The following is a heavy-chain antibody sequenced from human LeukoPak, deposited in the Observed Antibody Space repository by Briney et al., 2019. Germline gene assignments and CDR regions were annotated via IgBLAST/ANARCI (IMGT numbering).Heavy chain of an antibody. V-gene: IGHV1-2*02. D-gene: IGHD4-17*01. J-gene: IGHJ6*03. CDR1: GYTFTGYY. CDR2: INPNSGGT. Sequence: ASVKVSCKASGYTFTGYYMHWVRQAPGQGLEWMGWINPNSGGTNYAQKLQGRVTMTTDTSTSTAYMELRSLRSDDTAVYYCAIGYGDSRYYYYYMDVWGKGTTVTVSS. CDR3: AIGYGDSRYYYYYMDV.